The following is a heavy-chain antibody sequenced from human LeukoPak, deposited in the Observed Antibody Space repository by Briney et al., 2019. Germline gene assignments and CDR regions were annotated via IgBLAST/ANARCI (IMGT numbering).Heavy chain of an antibody. D-gene: IGHD1-1*01. CDR3: ARDLGYNSGNFDY. V-gene: IGHV4-59*01. Sequence: PSETLSLTCTVSGGSISSYYWSWIRQPPGKGLEWIGYIYYSGSTNYNPSLKSRVTISVDTSKNQFSLKLSSVTAADTAVYYCARDLGYNSGNFDYWGQGTLVTVSS. CDR1: GGSISSYY. CDR2: IYYSGST. J-gene: IGHJ4*02.